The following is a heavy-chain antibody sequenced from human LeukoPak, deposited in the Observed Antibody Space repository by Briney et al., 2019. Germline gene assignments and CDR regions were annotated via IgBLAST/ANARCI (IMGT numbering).Heavy chain of an antibody. J-gene: IGHJ4*02. D-gene: IGHD2-15*01. V-gene: IGHV3-30*18. CDR2: ISYDGSNK. CDR1: GFSFSTYS. Sequence: PGGSLRLSCAGSGFSFSTYSMNWVRQAPGKGLEGVAVISYDGSNKYYADSVKGRFTISRDNSKNTLYLQMNSLRAEDTAVYYCAKDAGYCSGGSCYSLVMYFDYWGQGTLVTVSS. CDR3: AKDAGYCSGGSCYSLVMYFDY.